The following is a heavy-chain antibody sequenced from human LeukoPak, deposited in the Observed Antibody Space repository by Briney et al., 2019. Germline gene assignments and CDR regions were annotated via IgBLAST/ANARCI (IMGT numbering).Heavy chain of an antibody. CDR3: ARQYYETLTGPNWFDA. CDR1: GYTFTNYW. J-gene: IGHJ5*02. V-gene: IGHV5-51*01. D-gene: IGHD3-9*01. Sequence: GESLKISCKGSGYTFTNYWIGWVRQMPGKGLEWMGIILPGDPDTRYSPSFKGQVTMSVDKSISTAYLQWSSLKASDTAMYYCARQYYETLTGPNWFDAWGQGTLVTVSS. CDR2: ILPGDPDT.